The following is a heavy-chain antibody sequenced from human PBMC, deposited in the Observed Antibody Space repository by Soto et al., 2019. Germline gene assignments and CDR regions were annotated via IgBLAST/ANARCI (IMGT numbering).Heavy chain of an antibody. V-gene: IGHV3-30-3*01. CDR1: GFTFSSYA. CDR2: ISYDGSNK. Sequence: GGSLRLSCAASGFTFSSYAMHWVRQAPGKGLEWVAVISYDGSNKYYADSVKGRFTISRDNSKNTLYLQMNSLRAEDTAVYYCARPRTTYSSSWSAFDSWGQGTLVTVSS. J-gene: IGHJ4*02. D-gene: IGHD6-13*01. CDR3: ARPRTTYSSSWSAFDS.